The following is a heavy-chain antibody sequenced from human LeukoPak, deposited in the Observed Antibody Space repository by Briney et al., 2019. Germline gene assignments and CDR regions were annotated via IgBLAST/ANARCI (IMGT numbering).Heavy chain of an antibody. Sequence: PGGSLRLSCAASGFTFSRYAMSWVRQAPGKGLEWVSAISGSGGNTYYADSVKGRFTISRDNAKNSLYLQMNSLRDEDTAVYYCAREDPYSSGWSFDYWGQGTLVTVSS. J-gene: IGHJ4*02. CDR2: ISGSGGNT. CDR1: GFTFSRYA. CDR3: AREDPYSSGWSFDY. V-gene: IGHV3-23*01. D-gene: IGHD6-19*01.